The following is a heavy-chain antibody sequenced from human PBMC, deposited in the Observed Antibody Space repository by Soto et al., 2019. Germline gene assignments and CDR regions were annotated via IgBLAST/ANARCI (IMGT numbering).Heavy chain of an antibody. J-gene: IGHJ4*02. CDR1: GFTFSNYD. V-gene: IGHV3-13*01. CDR2: IGTAGDT. Sequence: EVQLVESRGGLVQPGGALRLPCAATGFTFSNYDMHWVRQATGKGLEWVSAIGTAGDTYYPGSVKGRFTISRENAKNSLYLQMNSLRAGDTAVYYCARHASSSWSGYFDYCGQGTLVTVSS. D-gene: IGHD6-13*01. CDR3: ARHASSSWSGYFDY.